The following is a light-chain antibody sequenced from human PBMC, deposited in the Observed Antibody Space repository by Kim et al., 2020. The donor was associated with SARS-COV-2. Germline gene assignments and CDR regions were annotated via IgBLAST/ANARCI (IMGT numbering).Light chain of an antibody. J-gene: IGKJ5*01. CDR2: DAS. Sequence: DIQMTQSPSPLSASVGDRVTITCQASHDISNYLNWYQQKVGKAPKLLIYDASTLETGVPSRFSGSGSGTDFTFTITSLQPEDIATYYCQQYADLRSVTFGQGTRLEIK. CDR3: QQYADLRSVT. CDR1: HDISNY. V-gene: IGKV1-33*01.